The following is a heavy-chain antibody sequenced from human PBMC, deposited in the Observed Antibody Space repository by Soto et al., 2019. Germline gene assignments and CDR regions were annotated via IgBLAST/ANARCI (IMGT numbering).Heavy chain of an antibody. CDR3: AKYGRRGIVVVINRYFDY. CDR2: ISGSGGST. CDR1: GFTFSSYA. D-gene: IGHD3-22*01. V-gene: IGHV3-23*01. J-gene: IGHJ4*02. Sequence: QPGGSLRLSCAASGFTFSSYAMSWVRQAPGKGLEWVSAISGSGGSTYYADSVKGRFTISRDNSKNTLYLQMNSLRAEDTAVYYCAKYGRRGIVVVINRYFDYWGQGTLVTVSS.